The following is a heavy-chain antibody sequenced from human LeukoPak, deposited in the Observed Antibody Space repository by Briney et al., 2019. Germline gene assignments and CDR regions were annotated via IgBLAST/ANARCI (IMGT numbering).Heavy chain of an antibody. CDR2: TYYNSKWYN. V-gene: IGHV6-1*01. D-gene: IGHD3-10*01. CDR1: GDSVSSNSAA. CDR3: ARRRYYGYVGYFDY. J-gene: IGHJ4*02. Sequence: QTLSLTCAISGDSVSSNSAAWNCFRQSPSRGLEWLGRTYYNSKWYNDYAVSVKSRIAINPDTSKNQFSLQLNSVTPEDTAVYFCARRRYYGYVGYFDYWGQGPLVSVSS.